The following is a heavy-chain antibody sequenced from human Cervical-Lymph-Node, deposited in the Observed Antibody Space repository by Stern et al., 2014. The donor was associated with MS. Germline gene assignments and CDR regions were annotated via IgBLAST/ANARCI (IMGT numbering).Heavy chain of an antibody. V-gene: IGHV3-53*04. CDR3: ARVPQGIAAAGTYYGMDV. D-gene: IGHD6-13*01. J-gene: IGHJ6*02. Sequence: VQLVQSGGGLVQPGGSLRLSCAASGFTVSSNYMRWVRQAPGKGLEWVSVIYSGGSKYYADSVKGRFTISSHNSKNTLYLQMNSLRAEDTAVYYCARVPQGIAAAGTYYGMDVWGQGTTVTVSS. CDR2: IYSGGSK. CDR1: GFTVSSNY.